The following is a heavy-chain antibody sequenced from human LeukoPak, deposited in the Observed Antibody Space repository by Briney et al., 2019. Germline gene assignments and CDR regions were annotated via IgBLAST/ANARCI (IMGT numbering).Heavy chain of an antibody. CDR1: GGSFSGYY. V-gene: IGHV4-34*01. CDR3: ARVTTLGYFDY. D-gene: IGHD3-3*01. J-gene: IGHJ4*02. CDR2: INHSGST. Sequence: SETLSLTCAVYGGSFSGYYWSWIRQPPGKGLEWIGEINHSGSTNYNPSLKSRVTISVDTSKNQFSLKLSSVTAADTAMYYCARVTTLGYFDYWGQGTLVTVSS.